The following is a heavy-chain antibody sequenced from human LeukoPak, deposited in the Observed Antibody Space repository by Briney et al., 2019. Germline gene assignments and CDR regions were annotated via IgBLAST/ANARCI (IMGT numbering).Heavy chain of an antibody. V-gene: IGHV1-69*13. Sequence: ASVKVSCKASGGTFSSYAISWVRQAPGQGLEWMGGIIPIFGTANYAQKSQGRVTITADESTSTAYMELSSLRSEDTAVYYCARVMEYYGSGSYFDYWGQGTLVTVSS. CDR2: IIPIFGTA. CDR3: ARVMEYYGSGSYFDY. J-gene: IGHJ4*02. D-gene: IGHD3-10*01. CDR1: GGTFSSYA.